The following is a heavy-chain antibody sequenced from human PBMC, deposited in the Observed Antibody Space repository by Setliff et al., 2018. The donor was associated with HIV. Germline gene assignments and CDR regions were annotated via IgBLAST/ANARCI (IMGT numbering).Heavy chain of an antibody. CDR2: INASGDKT. D-gene: IGHD2-2*01. V-gene: IGHV1-46*01. CDR3: ARKPTGSPSDY. CDR1: GFNFTNYY. J-gene: IGHJ4*02. Sequence: GASVKVSCKASGFNFTNYYIHWVRQAPGEGLEWVGVINASGDKTNYAQKFQGRLIITADTSASTMYMELRSLRSDDTALYYCARKPTGSPSDYWGQGTLVTVSS.